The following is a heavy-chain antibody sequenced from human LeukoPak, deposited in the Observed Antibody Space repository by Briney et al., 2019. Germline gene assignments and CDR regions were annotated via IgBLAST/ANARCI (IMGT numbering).Heavy chain of an antibody. Sequence: GGSLRLSCAASGFTFSSYAMSWVRQAPGKGLEWVSGNSGSGDITYYADSVKGRFTISRDNSKNTLYLQMNSLRAEDTAVYYCARAVGYYGSGSYYNGRFDPWGQGTLVTVSS. CDR3: ARAVGYYGSGSYYNGRFDP. CDR1: GFTFSSYA. D-gene: IGHD3-10*01. J-gene: IGHJ5*02. CDR2: NSGSGDIT. V-gene: IGHV3-23*01.